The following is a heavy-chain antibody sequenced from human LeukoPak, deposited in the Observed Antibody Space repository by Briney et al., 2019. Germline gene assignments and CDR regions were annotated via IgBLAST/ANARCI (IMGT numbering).Heavy chain of an antibody. J-gene: IGHJ4*02. CDR1: GGTMTNYY. V-gene: IGHV4-4*07. CDR3: AASYYYYSSGPRPYYFDF. D-gene: IGHD3-22*01. CDR2: IYSSGST. Sequence: SETLSLTCTVSGGTMTNYYWSWIRQPAGKELEWIGRIYSSGSTNYNPSLKSRVTMSVDTSKNQFSLKLSSVTAADTAVYYCAASYYYYSSGPRPYYFDFWGQGTLVTVSS.